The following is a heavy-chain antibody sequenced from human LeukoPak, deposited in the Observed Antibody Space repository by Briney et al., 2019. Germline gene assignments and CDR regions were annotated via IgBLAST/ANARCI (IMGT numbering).Heavy chain of an antibody. CDR3: ARDFGVVAPGWYSDL. D-gene: IGHD2-15*01. CDR1: GFTVSSNY. Sequence: GGSLRLSCAASGFTVSSNYMSWVRQAPGKGLEWVSVIYSGGSTYYADSVKGRFTISRDNSKNTLYLQMNSLRAEDTAVYYCARDFGVVAPGWYSDLWGRGTLVTVSS. V-gene: IGHV3-53*01. CDR2: IYSGGST. J-gene: IGHJ2*01.